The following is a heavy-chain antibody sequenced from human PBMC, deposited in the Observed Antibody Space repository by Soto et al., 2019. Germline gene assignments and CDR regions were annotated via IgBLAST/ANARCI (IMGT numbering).Heavy chain of an antibody. J-gene: IGHJ3*01. D-gene: IGHD2-15*01. V-gene: IGHV4-59*01. Sequence: PLATRSLTCTVSRGSINNYYWTLIRQPPGKGLEWIGYVSYSGRTNYNPSLKSRVNMFADKSKNQFSLNLTSVTAADTAVYYCARLQYTVVPANDVWGQGTMVTVSS. CDR2: VSYSGRT. CDR1: RGSINNYY. CDR3: ARLQYTVVPANDV.